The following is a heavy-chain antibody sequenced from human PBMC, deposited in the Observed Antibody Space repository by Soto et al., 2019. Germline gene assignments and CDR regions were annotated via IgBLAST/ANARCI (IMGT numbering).Heavy chain of an antibody. CDR1: GGSISSGDCY. J-gene: IGHJ4*02. CDR3: ARGTGSSSWYLIDY. D-gene: IGHD6-13*01. CDR2: IYYSGST. Sequence: PSETLSLTCTVSGGSISSGDCYWSWIRQPPGKGLEWIGYIYYSGSTYYNPSLKSRVTISVDTSKNQFSLKLSSVTAADTAVYYCARGTGSSSWYLIDYWGQGTLVTVSS. V-gene: IGHV4-30-4*01.